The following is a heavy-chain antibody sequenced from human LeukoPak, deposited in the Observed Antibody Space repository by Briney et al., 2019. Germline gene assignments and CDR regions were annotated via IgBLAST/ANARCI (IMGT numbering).Heavy chain of an antibody. D-gene: IGHD4-17*01. CDR2: IYTSGST. J-gene: IGHJ6*03. CDR3: ARDGYGDYAFGYYYYYMDV. V-gene: IGHV4-4*07. Sequence: SETLSLTCTVSGGSISSYYWSWIRQPAGKGLEWIGRIYTSGSTNYNPSLKSRVTMSVDTSKNQFSLKLSSVTAADTAVYYCARDGYGDYAFGYYYYYMDVWGKGTTVTISS. CDR1: GGSISSYY.